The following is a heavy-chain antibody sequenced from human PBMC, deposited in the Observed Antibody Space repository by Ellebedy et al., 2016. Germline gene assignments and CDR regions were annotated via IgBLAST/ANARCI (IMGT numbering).Heavy chain of an antibody. D-gene: IGHD1-26*01. CDR2: IYYSGST. J-gene: IGHJ4*02. CDR3: ARGGGSYPQYYFDY. CDR1: GGSISSSSYY. V-gene: IGHV4-39*07. Sequence: SETLSLTXTVSGGSISSSSYYWGWIRQPPGKGLEWIGSIYYSGSTYYNPSLKSRVTISVDTSKNQFSLKLSSVTAADTAVYYCARGGGSYPQYYFDYWGQGTLVTVSS.